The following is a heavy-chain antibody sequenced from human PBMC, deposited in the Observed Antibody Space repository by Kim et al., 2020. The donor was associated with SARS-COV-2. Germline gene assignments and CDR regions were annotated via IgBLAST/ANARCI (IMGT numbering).Heavy chain of an antibody. CDR3: ARVISGSYFGAFDI. Sequence: ADSGKGRFTISRDNSKNTLYLQMNSLRAEDTAVYYCARVISGSYFGAFDIWGQGTMVTVSS. J-gene: IGHJ3*02. V-gene: IGHV3-30*01. D-gene: IGHD1-26*01.